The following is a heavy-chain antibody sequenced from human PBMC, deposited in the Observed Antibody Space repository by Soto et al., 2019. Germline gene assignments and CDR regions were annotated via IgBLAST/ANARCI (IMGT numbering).Heavy chain of an antibody. CDR3: ARSDPTAIVAPLQH. CDR1: GGSISSYY. J-gene: IGHJ1*01. D-gene: IGHD2-21*01. V-gene: IGHV4-59*08. Sequence: QVQLQESGPGLVKPSETLSLTCTVSGGSISSYYWSWIRQPPGKGLEWIGYIYYSGSTNYNPSLTSRVTISVDTSKNQFALKLSSVTAADTAVYYCARSDPTAIVAPLQHWGQGTLVTVSS. CDR2: IYYSGST.